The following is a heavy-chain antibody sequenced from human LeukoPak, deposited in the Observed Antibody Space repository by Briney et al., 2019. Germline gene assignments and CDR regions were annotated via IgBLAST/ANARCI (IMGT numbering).Heavy chain of an antibody. Sequence: PSETLSLTCTVSGGSTSTTSYYWGWIRQPPGKGLECIGNIYSSGTTYYNPSLKSRVTISIDTSKSQFSLRLNSVTAADTAVYYCVQNIPGTIEHWGQGTLVTVSS. D-gene: IGHD1-7*01. J-gene: IGHJ1*01. CDR3: VQNIPGTIEH. V-gene: IGHV4-39*01. CDR2: IYSSGTT. CDR1: GGSTSTTSYY.